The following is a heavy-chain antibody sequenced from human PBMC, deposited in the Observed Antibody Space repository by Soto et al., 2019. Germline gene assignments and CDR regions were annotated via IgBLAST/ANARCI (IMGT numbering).Heavy chain of an antibody. Sequence: SETLSLTCTVSGGSISSGGYYWSWIRQHPGKGLEWIGYIYYSGSTYYNPSLKSRVTISVDTSKNQFSLKLNSVTAADTAVYYCARASPPYSSSYYFDYWGQGTLVTVSS. CDR1: GGSISSGGYY. J-gene: IGHJ4*02. CDR3: ARASPPYSSSYYFDY. V-gene: IGHV4-31*03. CDR2: IYYSGST. D-gene: IGHD6-6*01.